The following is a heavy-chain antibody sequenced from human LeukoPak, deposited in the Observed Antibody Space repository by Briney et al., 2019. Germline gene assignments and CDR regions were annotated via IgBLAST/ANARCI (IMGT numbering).Heavy chain of an antibody. CDR3: ARGYTGDDWGNLFDY. CDR1: GFTFDDYA. V-gene: IGHV3-9*01. J-gene: IGHJ4*02. Sequence: PGRSLRLSCAASGFTFDDYAMHWVRHAPGKGLEWVSGISWNSGSIGYADSVKGRFTISRDNAKNSLYLQMNSLRAEDTAFYYCARGYTGDDWGNLFDYWGQGTLVTVSS. D-gene: IGHD5-12*01. CDR2: ISWNSGSI.